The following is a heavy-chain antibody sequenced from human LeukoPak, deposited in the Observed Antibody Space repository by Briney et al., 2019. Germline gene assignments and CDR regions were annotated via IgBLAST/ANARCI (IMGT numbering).Heavy chain of an antibody. J-gene: IGHJ5*02. D-gene: IGHD3-10*01. V-gene: IGHV4-59*08. CDR2: IYYSGST. Sequence: SETLSLTCTVSGGSISSNYWSWIRQPPGKGLEWIGYIYYSGSTNYNPSLKSRVTISVDTSKNQFSLKLSSVTAADTAVYYSARWGYYGSGSYPNWFDPWGQGTLVTVST. CDR3: ARWGYYGSGSYPNWFDP. CDR1: GGSISSNY.